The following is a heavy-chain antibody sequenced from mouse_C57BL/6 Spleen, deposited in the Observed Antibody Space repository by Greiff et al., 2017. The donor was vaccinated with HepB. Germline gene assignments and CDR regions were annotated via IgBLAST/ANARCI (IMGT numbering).Heavy chain of an antibody. D-gene: IGHD3-2*02. J-gene: IGHJ4*01. V-gene: IGHV1-59*01. Sequence: QVHVKQSGAELVRPGTSVKLSCKASGYTFTSYWMHWVKQRPGQGLEWIGVIDPSDSYTNYNQKFKGKATLTVDTSSSTAYMQLSSLTSEDSAVYYCATRQLRLRDYAMDYWGQGTSVTVSS. CDR2: IDPSDSYT. CDR3: ATRQLRLRDYAMDY. CDR1: GYTFTSYW.